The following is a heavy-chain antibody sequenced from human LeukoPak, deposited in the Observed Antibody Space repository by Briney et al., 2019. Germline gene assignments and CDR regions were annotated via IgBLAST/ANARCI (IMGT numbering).Heavy chain of an antibody. Sequence: SETLSLTCAVSGGSISSGGYSWSWIRQPPGKGLEWIGYIYHSGSTYYNPPLKSRVTISVDRSKNQFSLKLSSVTAADTAVYYCARAGYSGYSFDYWGQGTLVTVSS. V-gene: IGHV4-30-2*01. D-gene: IGHD5-12*01. CDR1: GGSISSGGYS. CDR3: ARAGYSGYSFDY. J-gene: IGHJ4*02. CDR2: IYHSGST.